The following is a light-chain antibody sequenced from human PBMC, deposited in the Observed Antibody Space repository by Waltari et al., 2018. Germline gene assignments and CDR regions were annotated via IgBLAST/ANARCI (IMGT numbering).Light chain of an antibody. CDR1: QTINKN. J-gene: IGKJ4*01. CDR3: QQYYSTRPLT. Sequence: DIQLTQSPSSLSASVGDRVTITCRASQTINKNLNWYQKKPGRAPKVLISVISYLHTGVPSRCSGSGSGTDFTLTISSLQAEDVAVYYCQQYYSTRPLTFGGGTKVEIK. V-gene: IGKV1-39*01. CDR2: VIS.